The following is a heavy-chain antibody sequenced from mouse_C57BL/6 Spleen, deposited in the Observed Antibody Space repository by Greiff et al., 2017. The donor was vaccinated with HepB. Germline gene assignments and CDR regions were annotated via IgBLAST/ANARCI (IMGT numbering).Heavy chain of an antibody. J-gene: IGHJ3*01. CDR1: GYAFSSSW. D-gene: IGHD1-1*01. V-gene: IGHV1-82*01. CDR3: ARRGGSSLSKGFAY. Sequence: VKLQESGPELVKPGASVKISCKASGYAFSSSWMNWVKQRPGKGLEWIGRIYPGDGDTNYNGKFKGKATLTADKSSSTAYMQLSSLTSEDSAVYFCARRGGSSLSKGFAYWGQGTLVTVSA. CDR2: IYPGDGDT.